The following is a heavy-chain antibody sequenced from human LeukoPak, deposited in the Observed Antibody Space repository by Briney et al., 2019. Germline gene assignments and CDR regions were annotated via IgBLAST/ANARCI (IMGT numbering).Heavy chain of an antibody. D-gene: IGHD3-10*01. J-gene: IGHJ4*02. CDR2: INPNSGGT. V-gene: IGHV1-2*06. Sequence: ASVKVSCKASGYTFTGYYMHWVRQAPGQGLEWMGRINPNSGGTNYAQKFQGRVTMTRDTSISTAYMELTRLRSDDTAVYYCARQVRGVTLFDYWGQGTLVTVSP. CDR1: GYTFTGYY. CDR3: ARQVRGVTLFDY.